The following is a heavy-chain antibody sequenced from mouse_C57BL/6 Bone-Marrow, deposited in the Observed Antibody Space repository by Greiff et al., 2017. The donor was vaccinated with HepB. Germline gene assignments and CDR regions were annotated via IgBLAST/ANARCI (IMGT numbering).Heavy chain of an antibody. V-gene: IGHV6-6*01. Sequence: EVKLMESGGGLVQPGGSMKLSCAASGFTFSDAWMDWVRQSPEKGLEWVAEIRNKANNHATYYAESVKGRFTISRDDSKSSVYLQMNSLRAEDTGIYYCQITTVVGGWYFDVWGTGTTVTVSS. CDR3: QITTVVGGWYFDV. CDR2: IRNKANNHAT. CDR1: GFTFSDAW. J-gene: IGHJ1*03. D-gene: IGHD1-1*01.